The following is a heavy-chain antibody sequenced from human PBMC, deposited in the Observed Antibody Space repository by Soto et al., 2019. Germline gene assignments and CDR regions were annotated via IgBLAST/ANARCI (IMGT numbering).Heavy chain of an antibody. CDR3: ARDWELKIAPRGSLWSAKTTPYYFYYMDV. Sequence: PGGSLRLSCAASGFTVSNNYMSWVRQAPGKGLEWVSVIYSGGSTYYADSVKGRFTISRDNSKNTLYLQMNSLRVEDTALYYCARDWELKIAPRGSLWSAKTTPYYFYYMDVWGKGTTVTVSS. CDR1: GFTVSNNY. J-gene: IGHJ6*03. V-gene: IGHV3-66*01. CDR2: IYSGGST. D-gene: IGHD6-6*01.